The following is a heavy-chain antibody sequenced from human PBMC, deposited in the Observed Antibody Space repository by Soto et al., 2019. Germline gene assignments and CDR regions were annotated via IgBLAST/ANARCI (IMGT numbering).Heavy chain of an antibody. CDR2: ISSSSSYI. J-gene: IGHJ6*02. CDR3: ARGEMELRDYYYYGMDV. D-gene: IGHD1-7*01. Sequence: GGSLRLSCAASGFTFSSYSMNWVRQAPGKGLEWVSSISSSSSYIYYADSVKGRFTIPRDNAKNSLYLQMNSLRAEDTAVYYCARGEMELRDYYYYGMDVWGQGTTVTVSS. CDR1: GFTFSSYS. V-gene: IGHV3-21*01.